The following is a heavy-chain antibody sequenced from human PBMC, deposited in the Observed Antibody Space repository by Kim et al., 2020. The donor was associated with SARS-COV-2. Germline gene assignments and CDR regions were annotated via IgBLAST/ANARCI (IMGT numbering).Heavy chain of an antibody. CDR2: IWYDGSNK. CDR3: ARGAGRQWLPSNYFDY. D-gene: IGHD6-19*01. CDR1: GFTFSSYG. J-gene: IGHJ4*01. V-gene: IGHV3-33*01. Sequence: GGSLRLSCAASGFTFSSYGMHWVRQAPGKGLEWVAVIWYDGSNKYYADSVKGRFTISRDNSKNTLYLQINSLRAEDTAVYYCARGAGRQWLPSNYFDYWG.